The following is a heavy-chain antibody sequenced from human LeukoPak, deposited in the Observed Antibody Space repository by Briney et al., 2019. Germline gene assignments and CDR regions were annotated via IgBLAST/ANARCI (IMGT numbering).Heavy chain of an antibody. V-gene: IGHV3-30*18. CDR2: VSYDGGNK. CDR1: GFTFSSYG. Sequence: PGRSLRLSCAASGFTFSSYGMHWVRQAPGKGLEWVAVVSYDGGNKYYADSVKGRFTISRDNSKNTLYLQMNSLRAEDTAVYYCAKASDYDILTSLDYWGQGTLVTVSS. D-gene: IGHD3-9*01. J-gene: IGHJ4*02. CDR3: AKASDYDILTSLDY.